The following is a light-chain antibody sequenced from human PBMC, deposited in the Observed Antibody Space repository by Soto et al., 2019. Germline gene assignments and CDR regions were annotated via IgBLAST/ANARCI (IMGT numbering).Light chain of an antibody. Sequence: DIVMTQSPLSLPVTPGEPASISCRSSQSLLHSNGYNYLDWYLQKPGQSPQLLIYLGSNRASWVPDIFSGSGSCTDFTLKISRVEAEDVGVYYCMQALQTPFTFGPGTKVAIK. CDR3: MQALQTPFT. V-gene: IGKV2-28*01. CDR1: QSLLHSNGYNY. CDR2: LGS. J-gene: IGKJ3*01.